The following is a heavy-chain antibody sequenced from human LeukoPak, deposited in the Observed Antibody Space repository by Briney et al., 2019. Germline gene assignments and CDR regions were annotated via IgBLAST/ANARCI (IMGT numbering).Heavy chain of an antibody. V-gene: IGHV3-30-3*01. CDR2: XXXXGSNK. CDR1: GFTFSSYA. D-gene: IGHD2-2*01. CDR3: ARGADCSSTRGCYYYYYGMDV. Sequence: GGSLRLSCAASGFTFSSYAMHWVRQAPGKGLXXXXXXXXXGSNKYYADSVKGRFTISRDNSKNTLYLQMNSLRAEDTAVYYCARGADCSSTRGCYYYYYGMDVWGQGTTVTVSS. J-gene: IGHJ6*02.